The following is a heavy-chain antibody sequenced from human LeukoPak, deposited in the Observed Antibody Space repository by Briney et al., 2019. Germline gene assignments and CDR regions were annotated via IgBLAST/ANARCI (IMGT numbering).Heavy chain of an antibody. J-gene: IGHJ4*02. CDR2: IWYDGSNK. V-gene: IGHV3-33*08. CDR1: GFTFSSYA. CDR3: ARDLVTTRFDY. Sequence: GGSLRLSCAASGFTFSSYAMSWVRQAPGKGLEWVAVIWYDGSNKYYADSVKGRFTISRDNSKNTLYLQMNSLRAEDTAVYYCARDLVTTRFDYWGQGTLVTVSS. D-gene: IGHD4-17*01.